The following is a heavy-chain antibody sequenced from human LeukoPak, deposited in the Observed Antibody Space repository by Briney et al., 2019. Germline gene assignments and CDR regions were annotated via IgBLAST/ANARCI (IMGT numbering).Heavy chain of an antibody. D-gene: IGHD6-13*01. Sequence: PSGTLSLTCAVSGGSINSSSWWSWVRQPPGKGLEWIGYIYYSGSTNYNPSLKSRVTISVDTSKNQFSLKLSSVTAADTAVYYCARGSYSSSWFFPDYWGQGTLVTVSS. CDR1: GGSINSSSW. V-gene: IGHV4-4*02. CDR2: IYYSGST. J-gene: IGHJ4*02. CDR3: ARGSYSSSWFFPDY.